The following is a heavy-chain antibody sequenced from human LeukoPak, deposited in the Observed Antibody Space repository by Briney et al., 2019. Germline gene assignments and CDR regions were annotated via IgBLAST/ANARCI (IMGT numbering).Heavy chain of an antibody. V-gene: IGHV3-53*01. CDR1: GFSVSAIY. Sequence: PGGSLRLSCAASGFSVSAIYMSWVRQAPGKGLEWVSIIYPSGDTYYADSLKGRFTIFRDNSKNTLFLQMNSLRADDTAVYYCAKGGAPNLAGFWGPGTLVTVSS. D-gene: IGHD4/OR15-4a*01. CDR2: IYPSGDT. J-gene: IGHJ4*02. CDR3: AKGGAPNLAGF.